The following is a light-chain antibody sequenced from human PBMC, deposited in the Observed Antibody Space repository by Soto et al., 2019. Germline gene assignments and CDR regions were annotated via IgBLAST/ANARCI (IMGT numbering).Light chain of an antibody. CDR2: GAT. CDR1: QSVANR. J-gene: IGKJ1*01. Sequence: EIVMTQSTATLSVSPGERATLSCRASQSVANRLAWYQHTPGQAPRLLIYGATYRATGVPAKFSGSGSGTEFTLTITSLQSEDFALYYCQQYIDWPRTFGQGTKVDI. CDR3: QQYIDWPRT. V-gene: IGKV3-15*01.